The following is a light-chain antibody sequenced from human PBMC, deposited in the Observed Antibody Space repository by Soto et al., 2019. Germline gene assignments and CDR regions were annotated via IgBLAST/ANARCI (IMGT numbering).Light chain of an antibody. CDR1: QSVSSSY. CDR2: GAS. Sequence: EIVLTQSPGTLSLSPGERATLSCRASQSVSSSYLAWYQQKPGQAPRLLIYGASIRASGIPDRFSGSGSGTDFTLTISRLEPEDFAVYYCQQYDKSPLYTFGQGTKLEI. V-gene: IGKV3-20*01. J-gene: IGKJ2*01. CDR3: QQYDKSPLYT.